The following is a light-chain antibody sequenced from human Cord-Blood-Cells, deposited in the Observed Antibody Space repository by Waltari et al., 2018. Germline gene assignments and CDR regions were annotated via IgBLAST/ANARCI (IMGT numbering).Light chain of an antibody. J-gene: IGKJ2*03. CDR1: QSISSY. CDR3: QQSYSTPPS. V-gene: IGKV1-39*01. CDR2: ADS. Sequence: DIQMTQSPSSLSASVGDRVTITCRASQSISSYLNWYQQKPGKAPKLLIYADSSLQSGVPSRFSSSGSGTDFTLTISSLQPEDFATYYCQQSYSTPPSFGQGTKLEIK.